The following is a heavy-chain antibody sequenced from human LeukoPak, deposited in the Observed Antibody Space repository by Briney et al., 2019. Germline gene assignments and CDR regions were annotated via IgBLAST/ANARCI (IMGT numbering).Heavy chain of an antibody. CDR3: AREASILVRCSDY. V-gene: IGHV3-64*01. CDR2: ISSNGGST. D-gene: IGHD6-6*01. CDR1: GFTFSSYA. J-gene: IGHJ4*02. Sequence: PGGSLRLSCAASGFTFSSYAMHWVRQAPGKGLEYVSAISSNGGSTSYANSVKGRFTISRDNSKNTLYLQMGSLRAEDMAVYYCAREASILVRCSDYWGQGTLVTVSS.